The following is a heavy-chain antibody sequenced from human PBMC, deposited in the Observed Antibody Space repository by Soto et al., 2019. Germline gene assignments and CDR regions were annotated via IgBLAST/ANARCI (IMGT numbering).Heavy chain of an antibody. V-gene: IGHV3-13*01. J-gene: IGHJ4*02. D-gene: IGHD2-21*01. CDR1: GFTFSNYD. CDR2: ISTAGNT. CDR3: ARGRDSGLYYFYY. Sequence: EVQLVESGGDLVQPGGSLRLSCAASGFTFSNYDMHWVRQATGKGLEWVSTISTAGNTYSPGSVKGRFTISRENAKNSLYLQMNSLRVDDTAVYYCARGRDSGLYYFYYWGRGTLVTVSS.